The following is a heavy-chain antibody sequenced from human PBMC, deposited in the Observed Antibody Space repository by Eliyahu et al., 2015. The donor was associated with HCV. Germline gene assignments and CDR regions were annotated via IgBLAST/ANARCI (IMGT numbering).Heavy chain of an antibody. CDR3: APKGYCSGGSCYSGPFGY. D-gene: IGHD2-15*01. Sequence: GSLRLSCAASGFTFSSYEMNWVRQAPGKGLEWVSYISSSGSTIYYADSVKGRFTISRDNAKNSLYLQMNSLRAEDTAVYYCAPKGYCSGGSCYSGPFGYWGQGTLVTVSS. V-gene: IGHV3-48*03. CDR2: ISSSGSTI. J-gene: IGHJ4*02. CDR1: GFTFSSYE.